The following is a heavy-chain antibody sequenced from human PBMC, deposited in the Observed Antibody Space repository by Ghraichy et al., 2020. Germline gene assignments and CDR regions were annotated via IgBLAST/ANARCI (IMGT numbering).Heavy chain of an antibody. CDR1: GFTFSDHG. D-gene: IGHD3-22*01. V-gene: IGHV3-30*18. CDR2: ISHDGFNR. J-gene: IGHJ4*02. Sequence: GGYLRLSCAASGFTFSDHGMYWVRQAPGKGLEWVALISHDGFNRYYAESVEGRFTISRDNSKNTLYLQMSSLRPEDTAVYLCAKKFGAGSGYYYVGPAADYWGQGTLVTVSS. CDR3: AKKFGAGSGYYYVGPAADY.